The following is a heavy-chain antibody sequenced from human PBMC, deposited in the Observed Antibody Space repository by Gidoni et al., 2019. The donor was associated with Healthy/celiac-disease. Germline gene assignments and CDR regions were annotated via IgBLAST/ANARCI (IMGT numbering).Heavy chain of an antibody. V-gene: IGHV4-34*01. CDR1: GGSFRGYY. D-gene: IGHD4-17*01. J-gene: IGHJ3*02. CDR3: ARCWGYGGNSAGAFDI. Sequence: QVQLQQWGAGLLKPSETLSLTCAVYGGSFRGYYWSWIRQPPGKGLEWIGEINHSGSTNYNPSLKSRVTISVDTSKNQFSLKLSSVTAADTAVYYCARCWGYGGNSAGAFDIWGQGTMVTVSS. CDR2: INHSGST.